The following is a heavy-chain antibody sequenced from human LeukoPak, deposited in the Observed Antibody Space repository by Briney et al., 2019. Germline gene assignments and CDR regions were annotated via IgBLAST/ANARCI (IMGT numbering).Heavy chain of an antibody. Sequence: PSETLSLTCTVSGGSISSYYWSWIRQPPGKGLEWLGYIYYSGSTNYNPSLKSRVTISVDTSKNQFSLKLSSVTAADTAVYYCARNPIAVAGTEGYYYYYGMDVWGQGTTVTVSS. V-gene: IGHV4-59*01. D-gene: IGHD6-19*01. CDR3: ARNPIAVAGTEGYYYYYGMDV. CDR1: GGSISSYY. J-gene: IGHJ6*02. CDR2: IYYSGST.